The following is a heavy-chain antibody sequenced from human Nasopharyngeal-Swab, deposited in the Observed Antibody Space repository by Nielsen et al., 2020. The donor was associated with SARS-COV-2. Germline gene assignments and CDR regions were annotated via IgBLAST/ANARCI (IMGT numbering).Heavy chain of an antibody. J-gene: IGHJ4*02. Sequence: GESLKISCAASGFTFSRYWMSWVRQAPGKGLEWVANIKQDGSEKYYVDSVKGRFTISRDNAKNSLYLQMNSLRAEDTAVYYCARGMEDITMIVVVNFNHWGQGTLVTVSS. CDR3: ARGMEDITMIVVVNFNH. V-gene: IGHV3-7*01. CDR2: IKQDGSEK. D-gene: IGHD3-22*01. CDR1: GFTFSRYW.